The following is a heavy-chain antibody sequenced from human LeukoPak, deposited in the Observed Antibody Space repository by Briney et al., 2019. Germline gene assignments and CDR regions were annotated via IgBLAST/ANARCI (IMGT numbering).Heavy chain of an antibody. V-gene: IGHV3-7*01. Sequence: PGGSLRLSCAASGFTFSSYWMSWVRQAPGKGLEWVANIKQDGSEKYYVDSVKGRFTISRDSAKNSLYLQTNSLRAEDTAMYYCASSGWYSTPNWFDPWGQGTLVIVSS. CDR2: IKQDGSEK. D-gene: IGHD6-19*01. CDR3: ASSGWYSTPNWFDP. CDR1: GFTFSSYW. J-gene: IGHJ5*02.